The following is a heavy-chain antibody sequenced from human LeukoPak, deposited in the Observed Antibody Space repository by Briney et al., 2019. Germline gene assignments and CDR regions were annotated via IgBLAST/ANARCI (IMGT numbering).Heavy chain of an antibody. CDR2: ITGNAGRT. D-gene: IGHD3-3*01. CDR1: GFTFSIFA. CDR3: VKDRIPDGYYSVDY. V-gene: IGHV3-23*01. J-gene: IGHJ4*02. Sequence: GGSLRLSCEASGFTFSIFAMNWVRQAPGKGLEWVSLITGNAGRTYYADSVKGRFTISRDNSKNTVFLQMNSLRAEDTAVYYCVKDRIPDGYYSVDYWGQGTLVTVSS.